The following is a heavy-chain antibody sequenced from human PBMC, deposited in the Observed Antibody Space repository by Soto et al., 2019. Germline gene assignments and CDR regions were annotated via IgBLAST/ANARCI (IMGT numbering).Heavy chain of an antibody. CDR1: GGSISSGGYY. V-gene: IGHV4-31*03. D-gene: IGHD3-3*01. CDR3: ERALLRENWFDT. Sequence: ASETLSLTCTVSGGSISSGGYYWSWIRQHPGKGLEWIGYIYYSGSTYYNPSLKSRVTISVDTSKNQFSLKLSSVTAAETAVYYCERALLRENWFDTWGQGTLVTVSS. CDR2: IYYSGST. J-gene: IGHJ5*02.